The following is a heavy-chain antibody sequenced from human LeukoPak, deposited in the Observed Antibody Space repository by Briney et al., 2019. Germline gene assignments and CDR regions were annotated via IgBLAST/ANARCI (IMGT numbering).Heavy chain of an antibody. CDR2: IYYSGST. D-gene: IGHD5-24*01. V-gene: IGHV4-59*01. J-gene: IGHJ3*02. Sequence: RTSETLSLTCTVSGGSISSYYWSGIRQPPGKGLEWIGYIYYSGSTNYNPSLKSRVTISVDTSKNQFSLKLSSVTAADTAVYYCARTRRDGYNYVAFDIWGQGTMVTVSS. CDR1: GGSISSYY. CDR3: ARTRRDGYNYVAFDI.